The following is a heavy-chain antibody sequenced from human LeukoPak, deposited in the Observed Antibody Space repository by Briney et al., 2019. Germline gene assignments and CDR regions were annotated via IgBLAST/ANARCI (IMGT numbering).Heavy chain of an antibody. J-gene: IGHJ6*03. V-gene: IGHV4-39*07. CDR2: IYYSGST. D-gene: IGHD3-16*01. CDR1: GGSISTSYY. CDR3: AREKIGTGTVLGKDYYYMDV. Sequence: SETLSLTCTVSGGSISTSYYWGWIRQPPGKGLEWIGSIYYSGSTYYNPSLKSRVTISLNTSKNQFSLKLSSVTAADTAVYYCAREKIGTGTVLGKDYYYMDVWGKGTTVTASS.